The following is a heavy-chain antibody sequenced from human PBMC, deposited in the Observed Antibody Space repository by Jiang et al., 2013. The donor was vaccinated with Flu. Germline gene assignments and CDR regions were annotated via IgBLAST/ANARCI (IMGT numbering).Heavy chain of an antibody. CDR3: AKFRYDSSGRGDAFDI. V-gene: IGHV3-23*01. Sequence: VQLLESGGGLVQPGGSLRLSCAASGFSFMYYAMTWVRQAPGKGLEWVSRISGSGDSTYYADSVKGRFTISRDNSKHTVYLQMNSLRAEDTAVYYCAKFRYDSSGRGDAFDIWGQGTVVTVSS. CDR2: ISGSGDST. J-gene: IGHJ3*02. CDR1: GFSFMYYA. D-gene: IGHD3-22*01.